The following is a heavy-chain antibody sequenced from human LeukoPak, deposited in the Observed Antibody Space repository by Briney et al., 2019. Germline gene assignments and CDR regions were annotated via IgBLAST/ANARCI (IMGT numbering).Heavy chain of an antibody. CDR2: ISYDGSNK. CDR1: GFTFSSYA. D-gene: IGHD3-10*01. J-gene: IGHJ4*02. V-gene: IGHV3-30*04. Sequence: GGSLRLSCAASGFTFSSYAMHWVRQAPGKGLEWVAVISYDGSNKYYADSVKGRFTISRDNSKNTLYLQMNSLRAEDTAVYYCANSYYYGSGSYLSYWGQGTLVTVSS. CDR3: ANSYYYGSGSYLSY.